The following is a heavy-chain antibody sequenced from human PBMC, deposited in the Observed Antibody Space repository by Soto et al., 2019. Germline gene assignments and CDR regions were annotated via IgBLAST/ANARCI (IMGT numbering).Heavy chain of an antibody. CDR3: ALDRYYYYYYGMDV. J-gene: IGHJ6*02. V-gene: IGHV2-5*02. CDR1: GFSLTTSGGG. Sequence: QITLKESGPTLVKPTQTLTLTCTFLGFSLTTSGGGLGWFLQPPEKALEWLALIYWDDDKRYSPSLKSRLTITKDPSKNQVVLTMTNMDPVDTATYYCALDRYYYYYYGMDVWGQGTTVTVSS. CDR2: IYWDDDK.